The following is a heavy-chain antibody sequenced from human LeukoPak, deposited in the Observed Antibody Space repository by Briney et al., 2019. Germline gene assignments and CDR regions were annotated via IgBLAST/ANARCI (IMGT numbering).Heavy chain of an antibody. CDR2: IYWDDDK. CDR3: AHYYVSKNDAFDS. Sequence: SGPTLVKPRQTLTLTFTFSGFSLSPSALGVGWIRHPPRKALGWLALIYWDDDKRYSPSLKSRLTITKDTSKNQVVLTMTNMDRVDTATYYCAHYYVSKNDAFDSWGQGTMVTVSS. D-gene: IGHD3-10*02. CDR1: GFSLSPSALG. J-gene: IGHJ3*02. V-gene: IGHV2-5*02.